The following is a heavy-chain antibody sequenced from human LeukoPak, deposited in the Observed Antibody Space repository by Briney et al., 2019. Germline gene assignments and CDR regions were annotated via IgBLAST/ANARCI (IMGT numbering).Heavy chain of an antibody. CDR3: ARDTKTIAVPLSP. V-gene: IGHV3-21*01. CDR1: GFTFSSYI. D-gene: IGHD6-19*01. J-gene: IGHJ5*02. CDR2: ISSSSSYI. Sequence: GGSLRLSCAASGFTFSSYIMNWVRQAPGKGLEWVSSISSSSSYIYYADSVKGRFTISRDNAKNSLYLQMNSLRAEDTAVYYCARDTKTIAVPLSPWGQGTLVTVSS.